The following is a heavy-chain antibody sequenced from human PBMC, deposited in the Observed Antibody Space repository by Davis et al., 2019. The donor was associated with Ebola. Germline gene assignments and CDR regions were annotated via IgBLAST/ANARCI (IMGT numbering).Heavy chain of an antibody. V-gene: IGHV1-46*01. Sequence: ASVKVSCKASGYTFTSYYMHWVRQAPGQGLEWMGIINPSGGSTSYAQKFQGRVTITRDTSPSTVYMELSSLRSEDTAVYYCAREDIVVVVAATDYYYYGMDVWGQGATVTVSS. CDR1: GYTFTSYY. J-gene: IGHJ6*02. CDR2: INPSGGST. D-gene: IGHD2-15*01. CDR3: AREDIVVVVAATDYYYYGMDV.